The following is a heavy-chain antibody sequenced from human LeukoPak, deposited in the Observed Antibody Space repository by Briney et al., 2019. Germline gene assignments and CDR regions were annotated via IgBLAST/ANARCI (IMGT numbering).Heavy chain of an antibody. V-gene: IGHV1-2*02. CDR3: ARVSGGPDTAMVSYYYYGMDV. CDR1: GYTFTGYY. D-gene: IGHD5-18*01. J-gene: IGHJ6*02. CDR2: INPNSGGT. Sequence: GASVKVSCKASGYTFTGYYMHWVRQAPGQGLEWMGWINPNSGGTNYAQKFQGRVTMTRDTSISTAYMELSRLRSDDTAVYYCARVSGGPDTAMVSYYYYGMDVWGQGTTVTVSS.